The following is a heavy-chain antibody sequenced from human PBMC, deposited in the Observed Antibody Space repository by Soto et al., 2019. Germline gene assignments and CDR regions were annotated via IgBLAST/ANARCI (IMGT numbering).Heavy chain of an antibody. Sequence: EVQLLESGGGLVQPGGSLRLSCAASGFTFSSYAMSWVRQAPGKGLGWVSAISGSGGSTYFADSVKGLFTISRDNSKNTLYLQMNSLRAEHTAIYYCAKQKTTVTRYDAFDIWGQGTTVTGSP. D-gene: IGHD4-17*01. CDR3: AKQKTTVTRYDAFDI. V-gene: IGHV3-23*01. CDR2: ISGSGGST. CDR1: GFTFSSYA. J-gene: IGHJ3*02.